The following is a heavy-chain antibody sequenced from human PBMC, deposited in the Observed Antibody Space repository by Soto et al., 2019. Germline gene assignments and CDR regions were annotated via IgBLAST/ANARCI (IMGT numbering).Heavy chain of an antibody. J-gene: IGHJ4*02. D-gene: IGHD2-21*01. CDR1: GGIFSSYA. CDR2: IIPIFGTA. Sequence: QEQLVQSRAEGKKPGSSVKVSCKASGGIFSSYAISWVRQAPGQGLEWLGGIIPIFGTANYAQKFQGRVTITADESTNTAYRDLSSLKSEDTAIYYCARGGGVYVWFNEFWGQGTLVSVSS. CDR3: ARGGGVYVWFNEF. V-gene: IGHV1-69*01.